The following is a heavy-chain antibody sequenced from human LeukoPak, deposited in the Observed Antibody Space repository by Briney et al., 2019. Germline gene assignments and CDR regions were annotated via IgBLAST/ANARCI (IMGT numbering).Heavy chain of an antibody. D-gene: IGHD2-15*01. CDR1: GFTFSSYG. J-gene: IGHJ4*02. CDR3: ARDLSVAAFDY. Sequence: GGSLRLSCAASGFTFSSYGMSWVRQAPGKGLEWVSYISSSGSTIYYADSVKGRFTISRDNAKNSLYLQMNSLRAEDTAVYYCARDLSVAAFDYWGQGTLVTVSS. V-gene: IGHV3-48*04. CDR2: ISSSGSTI.